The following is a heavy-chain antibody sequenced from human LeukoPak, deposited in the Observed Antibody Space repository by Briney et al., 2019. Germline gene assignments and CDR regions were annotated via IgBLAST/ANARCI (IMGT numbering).Heavy chain of an antibody. J-gene: IGHJ4*02. CDR2: ISYDGSNK. V-gene: IGHV3-30*18. CDR3: AKDMNPLGSGTFC. Sequence: GGSLRLSCAASGFTFSSYGMHWVRQAPGKGLEWVAVISYDGSNKYYADSVKGRFTISRDNSKNTLYLQMNSLRAEDTAVYYCAKDMNPLGSGTFCWGQGTLVTVSS. D-gene: IGHD3-10*01. CDR1: GFTFSSYG.